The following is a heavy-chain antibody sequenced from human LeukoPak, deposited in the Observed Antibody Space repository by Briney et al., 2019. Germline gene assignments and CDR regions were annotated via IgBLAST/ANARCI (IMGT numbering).Heavy chain of an antibody. D-gene: IGHD6-19*01. Sequence: ASVKVSCKVSGDSLTEVPMYWVRQAPGKGLEWMGGFDPEESETIYAQKFQGRVTMTEDTSTDTAYMELSSLRSEDTAIYYCATVRDFATIAVPGFNVWGKGTTVTVSS. CDR3: ATVRDFATIAVPGFNV. CDR1: GDSLTEVP. J-gene: IGHJ6*04. V-gene: IGHV1-24*01. CDR2: FDPEESET.